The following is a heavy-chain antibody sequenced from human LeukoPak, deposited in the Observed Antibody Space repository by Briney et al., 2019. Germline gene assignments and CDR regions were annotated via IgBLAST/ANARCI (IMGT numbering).Heavy chain of an antibody. CDR2: ISAYNGNT. CDR1: GYTFTSYG. J-gene: IGHJ6*03. V-gene: IGHV1-18*01. D-gene: IGHD3-9*01. CDR3: VRDHYDVLTGYFMFAGEEIHYYYVDI. Sequence: ASVKVSCKASGYTFTSYGISWVRQAPGQGREWMGWISAYNGNTNYAQKFQGRVTITADESTSTAYMELSSLRSEDTAVSNCVRDHYDVLTGYFMFAGEEIHYYYVDIWGTGTTVTVSS.